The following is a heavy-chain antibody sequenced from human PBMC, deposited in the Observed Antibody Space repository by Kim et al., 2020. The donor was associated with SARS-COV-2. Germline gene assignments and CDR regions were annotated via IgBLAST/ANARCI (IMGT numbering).Heavy chain of an antibody. CDR1: GFTFSSYG. J-gene: IGHJ4*02. CDR2: IWYDGSNK. V-gene: IGHV3-33*01. CDR3: ARAASWYYDSSKGFDY. D-gene: IGHD3-22*01. Sequence: GGSLRLSCAASGFTFSSYGMHWVRQAPGKGLEWVAVIWYDGSNKYYADSVKGRFTISRDNSKNTLYLQMNSLRAEDTAVYYCARAASWYYDSSKGFDYWGQGTLVTVSS.